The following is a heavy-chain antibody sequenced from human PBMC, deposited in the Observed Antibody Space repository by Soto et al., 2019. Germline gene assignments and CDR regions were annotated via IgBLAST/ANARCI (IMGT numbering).Heavy chain of an antibody. CDR2: SNSDGGTT. Sequence: GESLRLSSAVSGFTFSTYWMHWVRQAAGKGLVWVTGSNSDGGTTNYADAVKGRFTISREDAKNTLYLQMNSMRAEYTAVYYCARDVYDDMGVWGQGTTVTVSS. J-gene: IGHJ6*02. V-gene: IGHV3-74*01. CDR3: ARDVYDDMGV. CDR1: GFTFSTYW.